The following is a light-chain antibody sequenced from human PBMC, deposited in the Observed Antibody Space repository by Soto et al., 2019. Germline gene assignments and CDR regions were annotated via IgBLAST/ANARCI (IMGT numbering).Light chain of an antibody. V-gene: IGLV1-40*01. CDR1: SSNIGAGYD. Sequence: QSVLTQPPSVSGAPGQRVTISCIGSSSNIGAGYDVHWYQQFPGTAPKLLIHGNINRPSGVPDRFSGSKSGTSASLAITGLHADDETDYYCQSYDSSLRAWVFGGWTKRTVL. J-gene: IGLJ3*02. CDR2: GNI. CDR3: QSYDSSLRAWV.